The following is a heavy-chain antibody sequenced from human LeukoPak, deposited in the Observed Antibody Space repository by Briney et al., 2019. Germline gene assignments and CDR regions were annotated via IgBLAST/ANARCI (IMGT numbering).Heavy chain of an antibody. V-gene: IGHV4-59*08. CDR2: IHHSGRS. CDR3: ARLTFHGLRYDERRIFDM. D-gene: IGHD3-3*01. Sequence: SEALSLTFADSGGSINRDDWSWIRRPPGKGLEGIGHIHHSGRSNYNPSLLSRVTFSVDMSRNQFSLRLSAVTAEDPARSYCARLTFHGLRYDERRIFDMWGQGSVVTLSS. J-gene: IGHJ3*02. CDR1: GGSINRDD.